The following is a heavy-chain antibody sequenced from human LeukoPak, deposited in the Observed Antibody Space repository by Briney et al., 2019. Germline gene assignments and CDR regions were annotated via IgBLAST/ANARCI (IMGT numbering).Heavy chain of an antibody. CDR1: GGSISNYY. CDR2: IFYSGST. J-gene: IGHJ4*02. Sequence: PSETLSLTCTVSGGSISNYYWNWIRQPPGKGLEWIGYIFYSGSTNYNPSLKRRVTISIDTSKNQFSLNLRSVTAADTAVYYCARYSSGRSYLEYWGQGTLVTVSS. D-gene: IGHD6-19*01. V-gene: IGHV4-59*08. CDR3: ARYSSGRSYLEY.